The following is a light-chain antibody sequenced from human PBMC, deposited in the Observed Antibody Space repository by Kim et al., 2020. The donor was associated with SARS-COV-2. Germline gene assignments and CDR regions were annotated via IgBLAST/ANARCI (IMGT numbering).Light chain of an antibody. V-gene: IGKV1-39*01. CDR1: QTISSY. CDR2: SSS. J-gene: IGKJ4*01. CDR3: HQTYGTPFT. Sequence: DIQMTQSPSSLFASVGDRVTITCRASQTISSYLNWYQQKPGKAPKLLIYSSSNLRSGVPSRFGGSGSGTDFTLPISSLQREDLATYYCHQTYGTPFTFGGGTKVDIK.